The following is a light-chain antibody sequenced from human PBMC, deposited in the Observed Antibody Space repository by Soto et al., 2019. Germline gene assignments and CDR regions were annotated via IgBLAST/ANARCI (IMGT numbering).Light chain of an antibody. V-gene: IGLV2-8*01. CDR2: EVS. Sequence: QSALTQPPSASGCPGQSVTISGTGTSSDVGDYNYVSWYQQYPGKAPKLMIYEVSKRPSGVPDRLSGSKSGNTASLTVSGLQAEDEADYYCSSYAGSNNWVFGGGTKVTVL. J-gene: IGLJ3*02. CDR1: SSDVGDYNY. CDR3: SSYAGSNNWV.